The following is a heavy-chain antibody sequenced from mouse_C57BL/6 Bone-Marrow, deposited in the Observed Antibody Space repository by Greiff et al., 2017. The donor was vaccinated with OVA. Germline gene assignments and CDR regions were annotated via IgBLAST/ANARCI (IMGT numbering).Heavy chain of an antibody. J-gene: IGHJ2*01. CDR3: ARSYYSNFDY. V-gene: IGHV14-3*01. D-gene: IGHD2-5*01. Sequence: VHVKQSVAELVRPGASVKLSCTASGFNIQNTYMHWVKQRPEQGLEWIGRIDPANGNTKYAPKFQGKATITADTSSNTAYLQLSSLTSEDTAIYYCARSYYSNFDYWGQGTTLTVSS. CDR1: GFNIQNTY. CDR2: IDPANGNT.